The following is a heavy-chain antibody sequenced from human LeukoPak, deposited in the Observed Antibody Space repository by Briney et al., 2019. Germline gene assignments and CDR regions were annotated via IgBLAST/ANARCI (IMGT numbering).Heavy chain of an antibody. V-gene: IGHV4-34*01. CDR1: GESVRGYF. Sequence: SETLSLTCAVSGESVRGYFWSWIRQTPGKGREWIGEINRSGTTNLNPSLKSRVTISVDTSKNQFSLKLSSVTAADTGVYYCARVPPSVTVGGMDVWGQGTTAAVSS. D-gene: IGHD4-11*01. CDR2: INRSGTT. CDR3: ARVPPSVTVGGMDV. J-gene: IGHJ6*02.